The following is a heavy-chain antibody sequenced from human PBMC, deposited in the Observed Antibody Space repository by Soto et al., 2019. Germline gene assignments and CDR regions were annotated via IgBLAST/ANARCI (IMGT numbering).Heavy chain of an antibody. J-gene: IGHJ4*02. V-gene: IGHV3-23*01. Sequence: GGSLRLSCAASGFTFSSYAMSWVRQAPGKGLEWVSAISGSGGSTYYADSVKGRFTISRDNSKNTLYLQMNSLRAEDTAVYSCAKFDTAMGSFDYWGQGTLVTVSS. CDR1: GFTFSSYA. CDR2: ISGSGGST. D-gene: IGHD5-18*01. CDR3: AKFDTAMGSFDY.